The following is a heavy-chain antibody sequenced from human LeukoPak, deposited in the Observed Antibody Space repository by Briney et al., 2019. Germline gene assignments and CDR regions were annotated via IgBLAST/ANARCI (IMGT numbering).Heavy chain of an antibody. D-gene: IGHD4-23*01. CDR3: ARGRSGYGGNSGIASFDY. V-gene: IGHV4-38-2*01. CDR2: IYHSGST. Sequence: SETLSLTCVVSGDAISNGYYWGWIWQAPGEGLEWIGSIYHSGSTYYNPSLKSRVTISVDTSKNQFSLKLSSVTAADTGVYYCARGRSGYGGNSGIASFDYWGQGTLATVSS. J-gene: IGHJ4*02. CDR1: GDAISNGYY.